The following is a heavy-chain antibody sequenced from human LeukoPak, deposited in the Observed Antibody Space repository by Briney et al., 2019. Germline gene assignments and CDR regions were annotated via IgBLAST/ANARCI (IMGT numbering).Heavy chain of an antibody. CDR3: ARREGDTSMVRSFDY. Sequence: PSETLSLTCAVYGGSFSGYYWSWIRQPPGKGLEWIGEINHSGSTNYNPSLKSRVTISVDTSKNQFSLNLSSETAADTAVYYCARREGDTSMVRSFDYWGQGTLVTVSP. J-gene: IGHJ4*02. D-gene: IGHD5-18*01. V-gene: IGHV4-34*01. CDR2: INHSGST. CDR1: GGSFSGYY.